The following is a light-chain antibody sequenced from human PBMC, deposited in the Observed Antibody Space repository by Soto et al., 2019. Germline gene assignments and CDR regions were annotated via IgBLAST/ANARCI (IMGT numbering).Light chain of an antibody. CDR2: DAS. V-gene: IGKV1-5*01. J-gene: IGKJ4*02. CDR1: QSISSW. CDR3: QQYNSYSVT. Sequence: DIQMTQSPSTLSASVGDRVTITCRASQSISSWLAWYQQKPGKAPKLLIYDASSLESGVTSRFSGSGSATEVSLTISSFRPDDVATDYCQQYNSYSVTFGGGTKVDIK.